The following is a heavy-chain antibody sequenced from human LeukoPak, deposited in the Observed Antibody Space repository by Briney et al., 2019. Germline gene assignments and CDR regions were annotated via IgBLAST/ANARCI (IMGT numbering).Heavy chain of an antibody. CDR3: ARARYSSGRIDY. Sequence: GGSLRLSCAASGFTFSTYWMTWVRQAPGKGLEWVANIKQDGSEKYFVDSVKGRFTISRDNANNSLYLQMNSLRAEDTAVYYCARARYSSGRIDYWGQGTLVTVSS. J-gene: IGHJ4*02. CDR1: GFTFSTYW. CDR2: IKQDGSEK. V-gene: IGHV3-7*01. D-gene: IGHD6-19*01.